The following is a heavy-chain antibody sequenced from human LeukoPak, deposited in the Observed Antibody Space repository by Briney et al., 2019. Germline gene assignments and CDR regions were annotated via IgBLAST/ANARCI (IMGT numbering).Heavy chain of an antibody. D-gene: IGHD5/OR15-5a*01. CDR1: GFSLTNYG. Sequence: GGSLRLSRAASGFSLTNYGMHWVRQTPGKGLVWVSHINHDGSLRNYADSVKGRFTVSRDIAKNTLYLHMSSLGAGDSAIYYCSRDVFSLGDSWGLGTLVTVSS. V-gene: IGHV3-74*01. J-gene: IGHJ4*02. CDR2: INHDGSLR. CDR3: SRDVFSLGDS.